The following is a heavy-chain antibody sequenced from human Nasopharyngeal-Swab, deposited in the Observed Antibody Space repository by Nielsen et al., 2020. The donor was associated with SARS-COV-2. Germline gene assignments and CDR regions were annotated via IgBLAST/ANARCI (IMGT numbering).Heavy chain of an antibody. Sequence: SETLSPTCTVSGGSISSGGYFWSWIRQHPGKGLEWIGYIHYTGNTYYNPSLESRLTISLDTSQNQFSLRLSSVTAADTAVYYCAREVIEQAVSDAFDFWGQGTMVTVSS. CDR3: AREVIEQAVSDAFDF. D-gene: IGHD3-16*02. CDR2: IHYTGNT. J-gene: IGHJ3*01. V-gene: IGHV4-31*03. CDR1: GGSISSGGYF.